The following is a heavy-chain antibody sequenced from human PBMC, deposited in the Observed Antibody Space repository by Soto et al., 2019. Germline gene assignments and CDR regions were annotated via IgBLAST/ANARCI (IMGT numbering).Heavy chain of an antibody. J-gene: IGHJ4*02. CDR1: SGSISSSNW. Sequence: QVQLQESGPGLVKPSGTLSLTCAVSSGSISSSNWWSWVRQPPGKGLEWIGEIYHSGSTNYNPSLKSRVTISVDKSKNQFSLKLSSVTAADTAVYYCARVGSVVKADKRFDYWGQGTLVTVSS. V-gene: IGHV4-4*02. CDR2: IYHSGST. CDR3: ARVGSVVKADKRFDY. D-gene: IGHD2-2*01.